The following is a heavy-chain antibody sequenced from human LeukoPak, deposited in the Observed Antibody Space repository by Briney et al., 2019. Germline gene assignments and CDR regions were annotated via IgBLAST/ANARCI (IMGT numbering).Heavy chain of an antibody. D-gene: IGHD4-11*01. V-gene: IGHV1-69*04. Sequence: ASVKVSCKASGGTFSSYAISWVRQAPGQGLAWMGRIIPILGIANDAQKFQGRVTITADKSTSTAYMELSSLRSEDTAVYYCARGDTVTTEAHYYYGMDVWGQGTTVTVSS. CDR2: IIPILGIA. CDR1: GGTFSSYA. CDR3: ARGDTVTTEAHYYYGMDV. J-gene: IGHJ6*02.